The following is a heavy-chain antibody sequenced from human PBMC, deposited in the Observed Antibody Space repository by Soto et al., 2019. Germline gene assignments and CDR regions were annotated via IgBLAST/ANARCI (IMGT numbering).Heavy chain of an antibody. CDR2: IHGSGGST. CDR3: AKDAVAGNREGDWFDP. D-gene: IGHD6-19*01. Sequence: EVQLLESGGGLVQPGGSLRLSCAASGFIFRNYAMSWVRQAPGKGLEWVSSIHGSGGSTYYADSVKGRFTGSRDDSEKSLYLQMSGLRGDDPAVYYCAKDAVAGNREGDWFDPWGQGTLVTVSS. V-gene: IGHV3-23*01. J-gene: IGHJ5*02. CDR1: GFIFRNYA.